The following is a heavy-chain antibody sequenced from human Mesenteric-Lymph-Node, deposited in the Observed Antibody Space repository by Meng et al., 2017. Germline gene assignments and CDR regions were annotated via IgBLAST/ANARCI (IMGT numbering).Heavy chain of an antibody. J-gene: IGHJ4*02. V-gene: IGHV1-8*03. CDR1: GYTFTSYD. Sequence: ASVKVSCKASGYTFTSYDINWVRQATGQGLEWMGWMNPNSGNTGYAQKFQGRVTITRNTSISTAYMELSSLRSEDTAVYYCARGRRGNYGSGSYLYYWGQGTLVTVSS. D-gene: IGHD3-10*01. CDR3: ARGRRGNYGSGSYLYY. CDR2: MNPNSGNT.